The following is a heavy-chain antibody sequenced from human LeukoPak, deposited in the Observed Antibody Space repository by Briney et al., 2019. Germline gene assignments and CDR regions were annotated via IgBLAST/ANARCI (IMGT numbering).Heavy chain of an antibody. V-gene: IGHV4-34*01. CDR3: GVRYYYGTVSRRGSFDY. CDR2: INHSGST. CDR1: GGSFSGYY. J-gene: IGHJ4*02. D-gene: IGHD3-10*01. Sequence: SETLSLTCAVSGGSFSGYYWSWIRQPPGKGLEWIGEINHSGSTNYNPSLKSRVTISVDTSKNQFSLKLSSVTAADTAVYYYGVRYYYGTVSRRGSFDYWGQATLVTVSS.